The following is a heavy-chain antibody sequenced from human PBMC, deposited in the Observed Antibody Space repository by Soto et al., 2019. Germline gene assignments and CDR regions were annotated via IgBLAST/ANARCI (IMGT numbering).Heavy chain of an antibody. CDR1: GGSISSYY. CDR3: ARVTVAGTGSDYYFDY. J-gene: IGHJ4*02. D-gene: IGHD6-19*01. CDR2: IYYSGST. V-gene: IGHV4-59*01. Sequence: SETLSLTCTVSGGSISSYYWSWIRQPPGKGLEWIGYIYYSGSTNYNPSLKSRVTISVDTSKNQFSLKLSSVTAADTAVYYCARVTVAGTGSDYYFDYWGQGTLVTVS.